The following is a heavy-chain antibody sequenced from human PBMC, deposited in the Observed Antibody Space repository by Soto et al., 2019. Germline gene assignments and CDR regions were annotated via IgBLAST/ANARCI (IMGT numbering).Heavy chain of an antibody. D-gene: IGHD7-27*01. CDR2: IYWNDDK. CDR3: AHETHTGDSHSTFDY. CDR1: WFSLSTSGVG. V-gene: IGHV2-5*01. Sequence: SGPTLVNPTQTLTLTCTFSWFSLSTSGVGVGWIRQPPGKALEWLALIYWNDDKRYSPSLKSRLTITKDTSKNQVVLTMTNMDPVDTATYACAHETHTGDSHSTFDYWGQGTLVTVS. J-gene: IGHJ4*02.